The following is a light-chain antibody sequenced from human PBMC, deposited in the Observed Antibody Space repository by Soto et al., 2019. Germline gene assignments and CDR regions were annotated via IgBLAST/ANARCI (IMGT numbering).Light chain of an antibody. CDR2: AAS. V-gene: IGKV1-12*01. Sequence: DIQMTQSPSSVSAYVGDRVTITCRASQDISSWLAWYQQKPDKAPKLLIYAASSLQSGVPSRFSGSGSGTDFTLTISSLQPEDFATYYCQQANSVPLTFGGGTKVEIK. CDR3: QQANSVPLT. J-gene: IGKJ4*01. CDR1: QDISSW.